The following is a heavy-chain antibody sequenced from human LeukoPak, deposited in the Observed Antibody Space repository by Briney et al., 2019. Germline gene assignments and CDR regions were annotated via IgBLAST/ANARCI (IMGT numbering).Heavy chain of an antibody. CDR1: EYTFTDYA. CDR3: ARGRWSATTASYYLDF. CDR2: INAGNGNT. Sequence: ASVKVSCKASEYTFTDYAINWVRQAPGQRLERMGWINAGNGNTRYSQRFQGRVTITRDTSASTAYMELSSPTSEDTAVYYCARGRWSATTASYYLDFWGQGTLVTVSS. D-gene: IGHD5-24*01. V-gene: IGHV1-3*01. J-gene: IGHJ4*02.